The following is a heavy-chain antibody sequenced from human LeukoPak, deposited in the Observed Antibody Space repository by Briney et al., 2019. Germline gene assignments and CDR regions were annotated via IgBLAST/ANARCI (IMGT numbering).Heavy chain of an antibody. CDR3: ARGLRGYSYVTEVYYFDY. V-gene: IGHV1-2*02. Sequence: ASVKISCKASGYTFTCYYMHWVRQAPGQGLEWMGWINPNSGGTNYAQKFQGRVTMTRDTSISTAYMELSRLRSDDTAVYYCARGLRGYSYVTEVYYFDYWGQGTPVTVSS. CDR1: GYTFTCYY. CDR2: INPNSGGT. D-gene: IGHD5-18*01. J-gene: IGHJ4*02.